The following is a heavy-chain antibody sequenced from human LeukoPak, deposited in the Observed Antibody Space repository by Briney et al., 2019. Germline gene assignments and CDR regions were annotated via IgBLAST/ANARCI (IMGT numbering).Heavy chain of an antibody. CDR1: GGSITSYY. Sequence: ASETLSLTCTVSGGSITSYYWSWIRQPPGKGLEWIGYIYYSGSTDYNPSLKSRVTISKDTSKNQFSLKLTSVSAADTAVYYCARDNYYDATSYRTFQYWGQGALVTVSS. J-gene: IGHJ4*02. CDR2: IYYSGST. V-gene: IGHV4-59*01. CDR3: ARDNYYDATSYRTFQY. D-gene: IGHD3-22*01.